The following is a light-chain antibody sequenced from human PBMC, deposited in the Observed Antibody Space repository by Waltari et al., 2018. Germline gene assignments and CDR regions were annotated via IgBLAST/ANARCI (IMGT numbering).Light chain of an antibody. CDR2: DAS. CDR1: QRLSSP. Sequence: EIVLTKSPGTLSLSPGERATLSCRTSQRLSSPLACYQQKPGQAPRLLIYDASRRATGIPDRFIGSGSGTDFSLTISRLEPEDFAVYYCQHYVTLPATFGQGTRVELK. V-gene: IGKV3-20*01. CDR3: QHYVTLPAT. J-gene: IGKJ1*01.